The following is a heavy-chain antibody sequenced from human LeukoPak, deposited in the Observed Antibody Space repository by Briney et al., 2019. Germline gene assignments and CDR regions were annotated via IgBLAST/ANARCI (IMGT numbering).Heavy chain of an antibody. V-gene: IGHV5-51*01. CDR2: IYPCASDT. Sequence: WMVIIYPCASDTRYSPSFQGQFTISADKSISTAYLQWSGLKASDTAMYYCARRAGSYWFDYWGQGTLVTVSS. J-gene: IGHJ4*02. D-gene: IGHD1-26*01. CDR3: ARRAGSYWFDY.